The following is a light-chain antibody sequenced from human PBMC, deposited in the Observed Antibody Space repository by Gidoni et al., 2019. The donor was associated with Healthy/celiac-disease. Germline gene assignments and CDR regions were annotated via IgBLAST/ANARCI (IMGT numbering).Light chain of an antibody. CDR1: VSSSY. CDR2: GAS. Sequence: VSSSYLAWYQQKPGQAPRLLIYGASSRATGIPDRFSGSGSGTDFTLTISRLEPEDFAVYYCQQYGSSPLTFGQGTKLEIK. J-gene: IGKJ2*01. CDR3: QQYGSSPLT. V-gene: IGKV3-20*01.